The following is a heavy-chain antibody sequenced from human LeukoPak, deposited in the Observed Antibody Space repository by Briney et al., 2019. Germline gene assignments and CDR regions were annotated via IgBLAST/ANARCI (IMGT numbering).Heavy chain of an antibody. J-gene: IGHJ4*02. CDR3: AGRPTGYSSGYIH. CDR2: ISGSAHKI. D-gene: IGHD5-18*01. V-gene: IGHV3-23*01. CDR1: GITFSNYA. Sequence: GGSLRLSCVASGITFSNYAVSWVRQAPEKGLDWVSVISGSAHKIRYVDSVKGRFTISRGNSENIVYLQMNNLRVEDTAVYYCAGRPTGYSSGYIHWGQGTLVTVSS.